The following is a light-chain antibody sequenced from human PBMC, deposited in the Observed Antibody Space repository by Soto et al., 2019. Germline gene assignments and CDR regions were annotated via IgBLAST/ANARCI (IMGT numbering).Light chain of an antibody. CDR2: DAS. V-gene: IGKV1-5*01. Sequence: DIQMTQSPSTLSASVGDRVTITCRASQSISSWLAWYQQKPGKAPKLLINDASSLESGVPSRFSGSGSGTEFTLTISSLQPDDFATYYCQHYNSYSEAFGQGTKVDI. CDR1: QSISSW. CDR3: QHYNSYSEA. J-gene: IGKJ1*01.